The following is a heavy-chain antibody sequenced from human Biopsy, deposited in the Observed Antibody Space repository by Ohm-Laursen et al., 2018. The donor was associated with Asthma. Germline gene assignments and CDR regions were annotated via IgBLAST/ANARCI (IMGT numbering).Heavy chain of an antibody. J-gene: IGHJ4*02. D-gene: IGHD1-1*01. CDR2: IDWEDDT. V-gene: IGHV2-70*04. CDR1: GFSVSTRGMS. Sequence: TQTLTLTCSCSGFSVSTRGMSVSWVRQPPGKALEWLARIDWEDDTFYSTPLRTRLTISKDTSKNQVVLTMTNMDPVDTAIYFCGRHNDYWGQGILVTVSS. CDR3: GRHNDY.